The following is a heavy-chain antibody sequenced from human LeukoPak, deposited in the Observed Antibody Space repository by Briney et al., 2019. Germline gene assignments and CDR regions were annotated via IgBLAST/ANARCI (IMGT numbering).Heavy chain of an antibody. CDR2: ISWNSGSI. J-gene: IGHJ4*02. V-gene: IGHV3-9*03. CDR1: GFTFDDYA. Sequence: GRSLRLSCAASGFTFDDYAMHWVRQAPGKGLEWVSGISWNSGSIGYADSVKGRFTISRDNAKNSLYLQMNSLRAGDMVLYYCAKAKSYYDSSGYYFDYWGQGTLVTVSS. D-gene: IGHD3-22*01. CDR3: AKAKSYYDSSGYYFDY.